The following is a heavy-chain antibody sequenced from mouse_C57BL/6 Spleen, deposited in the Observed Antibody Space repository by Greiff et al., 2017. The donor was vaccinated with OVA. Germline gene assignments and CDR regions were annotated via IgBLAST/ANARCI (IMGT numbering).Heavy chain of an antibody. Sequence: EVQLQQSGPELVKPGASVKISCKASGYTFTDYYMNWVKQSHGKSLEWIGDINPNNGGTSYNQKFKGKATLTVDKSSSTAYMELRSLTSEDSAVYYCARRYEYLAWFAYWGQGTLVTVSA. V-gene: IGHV1-26*01. CDR2: INPNNGGT. J-gene: IGHJ3*01. CDR1: GYTFTDYY. D-gene: IGHD5-1*01. CDR3: ARRYEYLAWFAY.